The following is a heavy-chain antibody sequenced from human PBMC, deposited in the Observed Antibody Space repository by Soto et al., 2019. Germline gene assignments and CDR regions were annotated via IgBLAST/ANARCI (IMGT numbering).Heavy chain of an antibody. Sequence: SETLSLTCKVYGGAFSEYYWTWIRQPPGKGLEWIGEINYRGKTNHNPSLRSRLTIASDESSNQVSLRLTSVTAADTAVYYWAKGWRIRGFNHYGLEVWGRGTTVTVSS. CDR3: AKGWRIRGFNHYGLEV. CDR1: GGAFSEYY. J-gene: IGHJ6*02. CDR2: INYRGKT. D-gene: IGHD5-12*01. V-gene: IGHV4-34*01.